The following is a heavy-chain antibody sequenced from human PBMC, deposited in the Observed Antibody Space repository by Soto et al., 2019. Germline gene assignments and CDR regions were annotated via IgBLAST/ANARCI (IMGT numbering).Heavy chain of an antibody. D-gene: IGHD1-26*01. J-gene: IGHJ4*02. Sequence: EVQLLESGGGLVQPGGSLRLSCAASGLRFSSYVMNWVRQAPGKGLEWVSGISGSGSNTYYADSVRGRFTISRDNSKNTLYLEVSSLRVEDTAVYYCAKCLAISIMGADFDYWGQETLVTVSS. CDR3: AKCLAISIMGADFDY. CDR1: GLRFSSYV. CDR2: ISGSGSNT. V-gene: IGHV3-23*01.